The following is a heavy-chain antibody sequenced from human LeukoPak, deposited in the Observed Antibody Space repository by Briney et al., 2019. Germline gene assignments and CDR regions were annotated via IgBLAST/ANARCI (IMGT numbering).Heavy chain of an antibody. J-gene: IGHJ4*02. Sequence: KPGGSLRLSCAASGFTFSSYSMNWVRQAPGKGLEWVSSISSSSSYIYYADSVKGRFTISRDNAKNSLYLQMNSLRAEGTAVYYCARELEYYYGSGSSHLATFDYWGQGTLVTVSS. CDR2: ISSSSSYI. CDR3: ARELEYYYGSGSSHLATFDY. D-gene: IGHD3-10*01. CDR1: GFTFSSYS. V-gene: IGHV3-21*01.